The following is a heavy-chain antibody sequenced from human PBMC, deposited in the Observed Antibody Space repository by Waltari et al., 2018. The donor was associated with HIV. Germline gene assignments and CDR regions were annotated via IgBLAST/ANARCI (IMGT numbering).Heavy chain of an antibody. CDR2: ISGTGDHT. Sequence: VQLLESGGGLVQPGQSLRISCTVSGFSFVTSAMSWVRQAPGKGLEWVSAISGTGDHTFYADSVKGRFTISRDNSKRTLYLQMNSLRAEDTALYYCARHSSSHPYYYAMDVWGQGTTVTVSS. V-gene: IGHV3-23*01. CDR1: GFSFVTSA. J-gene: IGHJ6*02. CDR3: ARHSSSHPYYYAMDV. D-gene: IGHD6-13*01.